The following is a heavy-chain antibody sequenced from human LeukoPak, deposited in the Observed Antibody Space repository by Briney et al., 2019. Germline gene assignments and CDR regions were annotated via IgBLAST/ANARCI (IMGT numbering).Heavy chain of an antibody. D-gene: IGHD3-9*01. CDR1: EFTFSSYE. CDR2: ISSSGSTI. Sequence: GGSLRLSCAASEFTFSSYEMNCVRQAPGKGLEWVSYISSSGSTIYYADSAKGRFTISRDNAKNSLDLQMNSLRAEDTAVYYCPRAPTKFRRDWFDPWGQGTLVTVSS. V-gene: IGHV3-48*03. CDR3: PRAPTKFRRDWFDP. J-gene: IGHJ5*02.